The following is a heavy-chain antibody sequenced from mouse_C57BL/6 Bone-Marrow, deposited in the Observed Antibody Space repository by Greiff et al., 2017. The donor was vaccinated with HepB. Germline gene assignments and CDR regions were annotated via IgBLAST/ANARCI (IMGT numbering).Heavy chain of an antibody. Sequence: QVQLQQSGAELVRPGTSVKMSCKASRYTFTNYWIGWAKQRPGHGLEWIGDIYPGGGYTNYNEKFKGKATLTADKSSSTAYMQFSSLTSEDSAIYYCARGGGYDDGRDWFAYWGQGTLVTVSA. CDR2: IYPGGGYT. CDR1: RYTFTNYW. CDR3: ARGGGYDDGRDWFAY. V-gene: IGHV1-63*01. D-gene: IGHD2-2*01. J-gene: IGHJ3*01.